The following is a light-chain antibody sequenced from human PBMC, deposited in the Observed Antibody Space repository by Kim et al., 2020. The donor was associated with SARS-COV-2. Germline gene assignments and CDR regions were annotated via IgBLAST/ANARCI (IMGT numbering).Light chain of an antibody. V-gene: IGKV1-16*02. CDR3: QQYHSYPIT. Sequence: AAEGNRVTITCRASQGSSNYVAWLQKKPGKAPKLLIYGASSLHTGVPSKFSGSGAGTDFTLTSSSLQPEDFATYYCQQYHSYPITFGQGTRLEIK. J-gene: IGKJ5*01. CDR1: QGSSNY. CDR2: GAS.